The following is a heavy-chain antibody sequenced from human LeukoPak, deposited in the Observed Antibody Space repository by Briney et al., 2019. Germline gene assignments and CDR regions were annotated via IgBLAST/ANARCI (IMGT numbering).Heavy chain of an antibody. D-gene: IGHD2-2*01. Sequence: PGRSLRLSCTASGFTFGDYAMSWVRQAPGKGLEWVGFIRSKAYGGATEYAASVKGRFTISRDDSKSIAYLQMNSLKTEDTAVYYRTRADIDCSSTSCYLYWGQGTLVTVSS. CDR3: TRADIDCSSTSCYLY. V-gene: IGHV3-49*04. CDR2: IRSKAYGGAT. J-gene: IGHJ4*02. CDR1: GFTFGDYA.